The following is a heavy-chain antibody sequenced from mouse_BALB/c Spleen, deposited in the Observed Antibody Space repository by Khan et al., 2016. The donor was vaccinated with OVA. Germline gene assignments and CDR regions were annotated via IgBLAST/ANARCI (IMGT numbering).Heavy chain of an antibody. J-gene: IGHJ2*01. Sequence: EVELVESGLGLVKPSQSLSLTCTVTGYSITSGYGWNWIRQFPGNKLEWMGYISYSGSTNYNPSLKSRISITRDTSKNQFFLQLNSVTTEDTATYYWARTARIKYWGQGTTLTVSS. D-gene: IGHD1-2*01. CDR2: ISYSGST. CDR3: ARTARIKY. CDR1: GYSITSGYG. V-gene: IGHV3-2*02.